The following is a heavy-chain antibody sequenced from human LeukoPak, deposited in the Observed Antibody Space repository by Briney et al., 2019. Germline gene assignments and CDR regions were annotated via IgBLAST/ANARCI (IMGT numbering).Heavy chain of an antibody. V-gene: IGHV3-7*05. D-gene: IGHD2-15*01. CDR3: ARDRGVYCSSGTCEAPY. Sequence: PGGSLRLSCAASGFTFSYYWMTWVRQAPGKGLEWVAHIKQDGSEKYYVDSVKGRFTISRDNAKNSLYLQTNSLRAEDTAVYYCARDRGVYCSSGTCEAPYWGQGTLVTVSS. CDR1: GFTFSYYW. CDR2: IKQDGSEK. J-gene: IGHJ4*02.